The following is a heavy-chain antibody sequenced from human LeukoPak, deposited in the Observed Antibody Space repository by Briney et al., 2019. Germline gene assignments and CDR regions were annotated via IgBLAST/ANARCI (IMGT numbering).Heavy chain of an antibody. CDR3: AREAIMVRGVNDAFDM. CDR1: GYTFTGYY. Sequence: ASVKVSCKASGYTFTGYYIHWVRQAPGQGLEWMGWINPNSGGTNYAPKFRGRVAMTRDTSITTVYMELSRLRSDDTAVYYCAREAIMVRGVNDAFDMWGQGTMATVSS. D-gene: IGHD3-10*01. CDR2: INPNSGGT. V-gene: IGHV1-2*02. J-gene: IGHJ3*02.